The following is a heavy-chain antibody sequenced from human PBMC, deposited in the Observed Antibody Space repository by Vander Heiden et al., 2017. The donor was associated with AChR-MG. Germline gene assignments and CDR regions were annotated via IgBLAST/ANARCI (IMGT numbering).Heavy chain of an antibody. CDR1: CGSISSYY. CDR3: ARGYGDYGGDY. CDR2: IYYSGST. V-gene: IGHV4-59*01. D-gene: IGHD4-17*01. Sequence: QVQLQESGPGLATPSETLSLTCTVYCGSISSYYGSWIRQPTGKGLEWIGYIYYSGSTNYNPSTKGRFTIAVNTSKNQFSLKLSSVTAADTAVYYCARGYGDYGGDYWGQGTLVTVSS. J-gene: IGHJ4*02.